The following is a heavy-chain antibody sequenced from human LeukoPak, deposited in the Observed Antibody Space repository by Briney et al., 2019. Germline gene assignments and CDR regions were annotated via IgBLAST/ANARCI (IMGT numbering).Heavy chain of an antibody. CDR1: GGSFSDSF. J-gene: IGHJ3*02. D-gene: IGHD6-19*01. CDR3: PGMYQGRGSDTFDI. CDR2: INQSGSS. Sequence: SETPSLTCAVSGGSFSDSFWSWVRQPPGRGLEWIGEINQSGSSTYNPSLKSRVTMSVETSKNQLSLKRTSFTAPDTPLIYCPGMYQGRGSDTFDIWGQGTMVTVSS. V-gene: IGHV4-34*01.